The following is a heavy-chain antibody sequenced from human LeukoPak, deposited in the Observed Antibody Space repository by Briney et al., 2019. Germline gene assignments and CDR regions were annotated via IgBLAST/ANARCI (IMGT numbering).Heavy chain of an antibody. J-gene: IGHJ4*02. CDR1: GGSIGSGGYY. CDR2: IYYSGST. V-gene: IGHV4-31*03. Sequence: PSQTLSLTCTVSGGSIGSGGYYWSWIRQHPGKGLEWIGYIYYSGSTYYNPSLKSRVTISVDTSKNQFSLKLSSVTAADTAVYYCARVDVTMVRGVGVWGQGTLVTVSS. CDR3: ARVDVTMVRGVGV. D-gene: IGHD3-10*01.